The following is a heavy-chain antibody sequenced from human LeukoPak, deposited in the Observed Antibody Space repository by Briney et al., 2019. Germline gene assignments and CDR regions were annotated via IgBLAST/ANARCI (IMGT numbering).Heavy chain of an antibody. CDR3: AKVEYYYDSSGYYDSYYFDY. D-gene: IGHD3-22*01. CDR2: ISGSGGST. J-gene: IGHJ4*02. V-gene: IGHV3-23*01. CDR1: GFTFSSYA. Sequence: PGRSLRLSCAASGFTFSSYAMHWVRQAPGKGLEWVSAISGSGGSTYYADSVKGRFTISRDNSKNTLYLQMNSLRAEDTAVYYCAKVEYYYDSSGYYDSYYFDYWGQGTLVTVSS.